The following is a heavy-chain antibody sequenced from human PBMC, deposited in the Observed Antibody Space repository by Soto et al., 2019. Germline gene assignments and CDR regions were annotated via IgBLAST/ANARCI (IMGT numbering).Heavy chain of an antibody. V-gene: IGHV3-48*01. CDR3: ARDLSWGSNWYYYMDV. J-gene: IGHJ6*03. Sequence: PGGSLRLSCATSGFILSDCAMNWVSQAPGKGLEWVSYISSSSSVIDYADSVKGRFTVSRDNARNSLYLQMNSLRAEDTAVYYCARDLSWGSNWYYYMDVWGKGTTVTVSS. D-gene: IGHD7-27*01. CDR1: GFILSDCA. CDR2: ISSSSSVI.